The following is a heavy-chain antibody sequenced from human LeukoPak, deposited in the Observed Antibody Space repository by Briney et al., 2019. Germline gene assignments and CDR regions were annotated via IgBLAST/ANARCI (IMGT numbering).Heavy chain of an antibody. CDR3: ARGGKDSIWGSYPLDY. J-gene: IGHJ4*02. Sequence: SETLSLTCTVSGGSIRGYYWSWIRQPPGKGLEWIGYIFYTGTTNYNPSLKSRVTISIDTSNNEDSLKLSSVTAADTAVYYCARGGKDSIWGSYPLDYWGQGTLVTVSS. CDR2: IFYTGTT. D-gene: IGHD3-16*02. CDR1: GGSIRGYY. V-gene: IGHV4-59*01.